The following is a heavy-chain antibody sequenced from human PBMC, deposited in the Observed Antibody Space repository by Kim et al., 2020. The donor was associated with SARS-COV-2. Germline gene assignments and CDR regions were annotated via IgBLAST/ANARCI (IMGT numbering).Heavy chain of an antibody. V-gene: IGHV1-69*01. J-gene: IGHJ6*03. D-gene: IGHD3-22*01. Sequence: YAQQFQGRVTITADESTSTAYLELSSLRSEDTAVYYCARCSGYYRYYMDVWGKGTTVTVSS. CDR3: ARCSGYYRYYMDV.